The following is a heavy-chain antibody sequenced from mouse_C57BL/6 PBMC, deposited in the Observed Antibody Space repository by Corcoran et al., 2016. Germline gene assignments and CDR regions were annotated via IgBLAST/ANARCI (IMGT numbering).Heavy chain of an antibody. CDR2: INTYSGVP. J-gene: IGHJ1*03. CDR1: GYTFTTYG. V-gene: IGHV9-3*01. D-gene: IGHD1-1*01. CDR3: ARLETTVAYWYFDV. Sequence: QIQLVQSGPELKKPGETVKISCTASGYTFTTYGMSWVKQAPGKGFKWMGWINTYSGVPTYADDFKGRFAFSLETSASTAYLQINNLKNEDTATYVCARLETTVAYWYFDVGGTGTTVTVSS.